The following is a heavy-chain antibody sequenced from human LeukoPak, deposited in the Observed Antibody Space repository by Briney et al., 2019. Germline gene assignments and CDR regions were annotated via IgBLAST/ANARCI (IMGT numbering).Heavy chain of an antibody. Sequence: GESLKISCKGSGYSFTSYWIGWVRQMPGEGLEWMGIIYPGDSDTRYSPSFQGQVTISADKSISTAYLQWSSLKASDTAMYYCARLDHIVVVVAATHGYNWFDPWGQGTLVTVSS. V-gene: IGHV5-51*01. CDR2: IYPGDSDT. D-gene: IGHD2-15*01. CDR1: GYSFTSYW. J-gene: IGHJ5*02. CDR3: ARLDHIVVVVAATHGYNWFDP.